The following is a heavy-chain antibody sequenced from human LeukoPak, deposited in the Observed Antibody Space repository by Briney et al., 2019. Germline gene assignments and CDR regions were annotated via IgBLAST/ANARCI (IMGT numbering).Heavy chain of an antibody. CDR3: ARNLNGDYFDY. CDR2: IYITGST. CDR1: GGSITSYY. Sequence: SSETLSLTCTVSGGSITSYYWSWIRQSAGKGLEWIGRIYITGSTTYNPSLKSRVTMSLDTSKNQFSLNLSSVTAADTAVYYCARNLNGDYFDYWGQGTLVTVSS. D-gene: IGHD1-14*01. V-gene: IGHV4-4*07. J-gene: IGHJ4*02.